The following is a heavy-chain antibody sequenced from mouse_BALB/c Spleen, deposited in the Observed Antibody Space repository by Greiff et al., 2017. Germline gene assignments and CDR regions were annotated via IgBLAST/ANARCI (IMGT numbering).Heavy chain of an antibody. CDR2: INSNGGST. Sequence: EVKLMESGGGLVQPGGSLKLSCAASGFTFSSYGMSWVRQTPDKRLELVATINSNGGSTYYPDSVKGRFTISRDNAKNTLYLQMSSLKSEDTAMYYCARENGIYYFDYWGQGTTLTVSS. D-gene: IGHD2-1*01. J-gene: IGHJ2*01. CDR3: ARENGIYYFDY. V-gene: IGHV5-6-3*01. CDR1: GFTFSSYG.